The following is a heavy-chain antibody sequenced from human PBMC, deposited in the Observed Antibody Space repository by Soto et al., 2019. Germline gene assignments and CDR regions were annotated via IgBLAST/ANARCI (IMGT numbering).Heavy chain of an antibody. V-gene: IGHV4-4*02. Sequence: PSEALSLTCVLDCPPIPTSNWWSWVGQPPGSGLEWIGEIYHSGSTNYNPSLKSRVTISVDTSKNQFSLKLSSVTAADTAVYYCARDNSHARFFDYWGQGTLVTVSS. CDR3: ARDNSHARFFDY. D-gene: IGHD1-20*01. CDR2: IYHSGST. J-gene: IGHJ4*02. CDR1: CPPIPTSNW.